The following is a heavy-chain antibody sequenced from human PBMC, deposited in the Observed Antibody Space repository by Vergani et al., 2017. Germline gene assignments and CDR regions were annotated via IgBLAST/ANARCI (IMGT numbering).Heavy chain of an antibody. CDR3: ARSTRVYGDYGQRGTSWFDP. J-gene: IGHJ5*02. V-gene: IGHV3-11*01. D-gene: IGHD4-17*01. Sequence: QVQLVESGGGLVKPGGSLRLSCAASGFTFSDYYMSWIRQAPGKGLEWVSYISSSGSTISYADSVKGRFTISRDTAQNSLYLQMNSLRAEDTAVYYCARSTRVYGDYGQRGTSWFDPWGQGTLVTVS. CDR1: GFTFSDYY. CDR2: ISSSGSTI.